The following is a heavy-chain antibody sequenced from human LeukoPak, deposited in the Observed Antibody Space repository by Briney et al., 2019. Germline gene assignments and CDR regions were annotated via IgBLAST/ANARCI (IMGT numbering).Heavy chain of an antibody. V-gene: IGHV3-21*01. J-gene: IGHJ3*02. D-gene: IGHD2-21*02. CDR1: GFTFSSYS. Sequence: GGSLRLSCAASGFTFSSYSMNWVRQAPGKGLEWVSSISSSSSYIYYADSVKGRFTISRDNAKNSLYLQMNSLRAEDTAVYYCARGGDYWEAAFDIWGLGTMVTVSS. CDR2: ISSSSSYI. CDR3: ARGGDYWEAAFDI.